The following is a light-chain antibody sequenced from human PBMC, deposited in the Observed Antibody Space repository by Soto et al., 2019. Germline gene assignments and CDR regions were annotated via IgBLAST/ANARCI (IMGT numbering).Light chain of an antibody. V-gene: IGLV2-14*01. CDR3: SSYTSSNTLV. CDR2: EVS. CDR1: SSDVGGYDY. J-gene: IGLJ2*01. Sequence: QSALTQPASVSGSPGQSITISCTGTSSDVGGYDYVSWYQQHPGKAPKLIIYEVSNRPSGVSNRFSGFKSANTASLIISGLQAEDEADYYCSSYTSSNTLVFGGGTKLTVL.